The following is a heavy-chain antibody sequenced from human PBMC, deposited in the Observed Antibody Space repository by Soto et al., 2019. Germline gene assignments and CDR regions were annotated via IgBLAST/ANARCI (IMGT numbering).Heavy chain of an antibody. CDR2: MSGSSSTT. D-gene: IGHD1-7*01. CDR3: AKNQERELPRVIDF. CDR1: GLTFSNYA. Sequence: EVRLLESGGGLVKPGGSLRLSCETSGLTFSNYAMRWVRQAPGGGLEWVSSMSGSSSTTYYADSVKGRFTISRDRSKNTLYLLRSSLRAEDKALYYCAKNQERELPRVIDFWGQGTLVTVSS. J-gene: IGHJ4*02. V-gene: IGHV3-23*01.